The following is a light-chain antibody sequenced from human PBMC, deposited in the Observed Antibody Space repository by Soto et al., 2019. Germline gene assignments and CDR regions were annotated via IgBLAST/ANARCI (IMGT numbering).Light chain of an antibody. V-gene: IGLV2-14*01. CDR2: EVS. J-gene: IGLJ1*01. CDR1: SSDVGGYNY. CDR3: SSYTSSNTLV. Sequence: LTQPASVSASPGQSITISCTGTSSDVGGYNYVSWYQQHPGKAPKLMIYEVSNRPSGVSNRFSGSKSGNTASLTISGLQAEDEADYYCSSYTSSNTLVFGTGTKVTVL.